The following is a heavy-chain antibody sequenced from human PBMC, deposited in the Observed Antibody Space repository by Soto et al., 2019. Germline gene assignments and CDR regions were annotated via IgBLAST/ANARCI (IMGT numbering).Heavy chain of an antibody. CDR1: GGSFSGYY. CDR2: INHSGNT. J-gene: IGHJ5*02. CDR3: ARGQSRYDFWSGYYCWFDP. Sequence: PSETLSLTCAVYGGSFSGYYWSWIRQPPGKGLEWIGEINHSGNTNYNPSLKSRVTISVDTSKNQFSLKLSSVTAADTAVYYCARGQSRYDFWSGYYCWFDPWGQGTLVTVSS. D-gene: IGHD3-3*01. V-gene: IGHV4-34*01.